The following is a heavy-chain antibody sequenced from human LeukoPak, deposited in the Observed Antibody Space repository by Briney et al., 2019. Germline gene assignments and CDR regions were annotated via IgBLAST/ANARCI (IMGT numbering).Heavy chain of an antibody. CDR1: GYTFTGYY. CDR2: INPKSGGT. Sequence: ASVKVSCKASGYTFTGYYMHWVRQAPGPGLEWMGWINPKSGGTYCAQKFQGRVTMTRDTSISTAYMELSRLRFDDTAMYYCATKKTPLYCGGDCYSGLGWFDPWGQGTLVTVSA. J-gene: IGHJ5*02. D-gene: IGHD2-21*02. CDR3: ATKKTPLYCGGDCYSGLGWFDP. V-gene: IGHV1-2*02.